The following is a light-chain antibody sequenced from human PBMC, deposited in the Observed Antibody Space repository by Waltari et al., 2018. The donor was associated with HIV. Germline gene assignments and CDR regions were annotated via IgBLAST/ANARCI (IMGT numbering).Light chain of an antibody. V-gene: IGKV3-11*01. CDR1: QSLGRY. CDR2: DAS. J-gene: IGKJ5*01. CDR3: QQRITSIT. Sequence: EIVLTQSPATLSLSPGDRATLSCRASQSLGRYLGWFQQKPGQAPRLLIFDASKRATGIPARLSGSGSGTDFTLTISSLEPEDSAVYYCQQRITSITFGQGTRLDIK.